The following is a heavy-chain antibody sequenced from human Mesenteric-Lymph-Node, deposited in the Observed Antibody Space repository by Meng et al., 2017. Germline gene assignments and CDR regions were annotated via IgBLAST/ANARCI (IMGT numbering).Heavy chain of an antibody. CDR2: ISAYNGNT. V-gene: IGHV1-18*01. Sequence: ASVKVSCKASGYTFTSYGISWVRQAPGQGLEWMGWISAYNGNTNYAQKLQGRVTMTTDTSTSTAYMELRSLRSDDTAVYYCGRDRKVDSGSQLYYFDYWGQGTLVTVSS. CDR3: GRDRKVDSGSQLYYFDY. J-gene: IGHJ4*02. D-gene: IGHD1-26*01. CDR1: GYTFTSYG.